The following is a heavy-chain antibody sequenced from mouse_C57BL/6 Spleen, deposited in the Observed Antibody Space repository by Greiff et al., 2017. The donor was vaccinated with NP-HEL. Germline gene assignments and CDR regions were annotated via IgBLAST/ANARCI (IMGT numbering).Heavy chain of an antibody. Sequence: QVQLQQPGAELVRPGTSVKLSCKASGYTFTSYWMHWVKQRPGQGLEWIGVIDPSDSYTNYNQKFKGKATLTVDTSSSTAYMQLSSLTSEDSAVYYCARSSGNYGGPYFDYWGQSTTLTVSS. CDR1: GYTFTSYW. V-gene: IGHV1-59*01. D-gene: IGHD2-1*01. J-gene: IGHJ2*01. CDR2: IDPSDSYT. CDR3: ARSSGNYGGPYFDY.